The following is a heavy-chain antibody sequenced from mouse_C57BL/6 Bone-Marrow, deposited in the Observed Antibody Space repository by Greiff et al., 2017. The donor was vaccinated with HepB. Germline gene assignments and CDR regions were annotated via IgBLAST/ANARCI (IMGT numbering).Heavy chain of an antibody. CDR2: IYIGNGYT. V-gene: IGHV1-58*01. D-gene: IGHD1-1*01. CDR3: ARSSEVYYYGSSYDAMDY. CDR1: GYTFTSYG. J-gene: IGHJ4*01. Sequence: EVKVVESGAELVRPGSSVKMSCKTSGYTFTSYGINWVKQRPGQGLEWIGYIYIGNGYTEYNEKFKGKATLTSDTSSSTAYMQLSSLTSEDSAIYFCARSSEVYYYGSSYDAMDYWGQGTSVTVSS.